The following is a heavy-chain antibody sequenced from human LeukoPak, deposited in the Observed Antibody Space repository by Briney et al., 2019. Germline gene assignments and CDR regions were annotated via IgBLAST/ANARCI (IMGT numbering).Heavy chain of an antibody. D-gene: IGHD6-13*01. V-gene: IGHV6-1*01. Sequence: SQILSLTCDITGDSVSSNSAAWNWIRQSPSRGLEWLGRTYYRSKWYNDYAVSVKSRITINADTSKNQLSLQLNSVTPEDTAVYYCARDGYSSTWYVFDYWGQGTLVTVSS. CDR3: ARDGYSSTWYVFDY. CDR2: TYYRSKWYN. CDR1: GDSVSSNSAA. J-gene: IGHJ4*02.